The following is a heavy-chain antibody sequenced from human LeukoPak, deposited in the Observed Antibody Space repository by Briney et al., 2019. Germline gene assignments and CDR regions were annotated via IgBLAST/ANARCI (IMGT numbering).Heavy chain of an antibody. Sequence: GGSLRLSCAASGFTFSSYAMSWVRQAPGKGLEWVSAISGSGGSTYYADSVKGRFTISRDNSKNTLYLQMNSLRAEDTAVYYCARDQEQQQLAVYYFDYWGQGTLVTVSS. J-gene: IGHJ4*02. CDR3: ARDQEQQQLAVYYFDY. CDR2: ISGSGGST. V-gene: IGHV3-23*01. CDR1: GFTFSSYA. D-gene: IGHD6-13*01.